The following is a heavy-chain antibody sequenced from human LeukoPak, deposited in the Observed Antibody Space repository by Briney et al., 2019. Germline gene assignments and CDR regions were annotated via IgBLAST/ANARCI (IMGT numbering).Heavy chain of an antibody. CDR1: GGSISSSSYY. D-gene: IGHD4-17*01. CDR2: IYYSGST. J-gene: IGHJ6*03. CDR3: ARADYGDYNYYYYYMDV. V-gene: IGHV4-39*07. Sequence: PSETLSLTCTVSGGSISSSSYYWGWIRQPPGKGLEWIGRIYYSGSTYYNPALKSRFTISVDTSKNQFSLKLSSVTAADTAVYSCARADYGDYNYYYYYMDVWGKGTTVTVSS.